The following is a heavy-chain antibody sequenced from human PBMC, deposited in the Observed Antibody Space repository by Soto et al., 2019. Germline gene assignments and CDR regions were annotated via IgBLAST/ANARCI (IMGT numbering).Heavy chain of an antibody. CDR3: AKYRRYSSGCVDY. J-gene: IGHJ4*01. V-gene: IGHV3-23*01. D-gene: IGHD6-19*01. Sequence: EVQLLESGGGLVQPGGSLRLSCAASGFTFSSYAMSWVRQAPGKGLEWVSAISGSGGSTYYADSVKGRFTISRDNSKNPLYQQMNSLRAEDTAVYYCAKYRRYSSGCVDYWGQGTLVTVSS. CDR2: ISGSGGST. CDR1: GFTFSSYA.